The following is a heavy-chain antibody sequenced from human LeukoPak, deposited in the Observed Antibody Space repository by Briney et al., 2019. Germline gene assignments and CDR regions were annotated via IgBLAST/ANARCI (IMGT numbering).Heavy chain of an antibody. CDR2: ISSSSSYI. CDR1: GFTFSNYD. Sequence: GGSLRLSCVASGFTFSNYDMNWVRQAPGKGLEWVSFISSSSSYIYYADSVKGRFTISRDNAKKSLYLQMNSLRAEDTAVYYCARDFRFLEDYWGQGTLVTVSS. J-gene: IGHJ4*02. V-gene: IGHV3-21*01. CDR3: ARDFRFLEDY. D-gene: IGHD3-3*01.